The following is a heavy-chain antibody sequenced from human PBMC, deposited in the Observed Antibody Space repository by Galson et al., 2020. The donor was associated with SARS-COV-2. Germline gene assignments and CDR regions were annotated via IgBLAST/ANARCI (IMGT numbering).Heavy chain of an antibody. CDR3: STLYLVTTSFSG. V-gene: IGHV3-15*01. J-gene: IGHJ4*02. CDR1: GFTFSDAY. D-gene: IGHD4-17*01. Sequence: GESLKISCAASGFTFSDAYMNWVRQAPGKGLEWVGRIKRKSDGGTTDYAASVKDRFNISRDDSKNTLYLQMNSLKIEDTGVYYCSTLYLVTTSFSGWGQGTLVTVSS. CDR2: IKRKSDGGTT.